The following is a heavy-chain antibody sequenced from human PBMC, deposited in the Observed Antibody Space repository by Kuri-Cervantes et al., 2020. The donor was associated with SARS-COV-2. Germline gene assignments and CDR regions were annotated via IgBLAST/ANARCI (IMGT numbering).Heavy chain of an antibody. V-gene: IGHV4-61*09. D-gene: IGHD3-3*01. Sequence: SETLSLTCTVSFGSVSSGHYYWNWIRQPAGKGLEWIGYIHTSGSTKYNPSLKSRVTISVDTSKNQLSLKLTSVTASDTAVYYCAVLRAYYDFWSNDGGYYMDVWGKGTTVTVSS. CDR1: FGSVSSGHYY. J-gene: IGHJ6*03. CDR3: AVLRAYYDFWSNDGGYYMDV. CDR2: IHTSGST.